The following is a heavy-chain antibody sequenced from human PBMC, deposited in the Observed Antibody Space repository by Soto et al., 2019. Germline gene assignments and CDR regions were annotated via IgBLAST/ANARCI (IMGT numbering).Heavy chain of an antibody. CDR3: ARSQGSSTSLEIYYAYYYGMDV. Sequence: QVQLVQSGAEVKKPGSSVKVSCKASGGTFGSYAISLVRQAPGQGLEWMGGIIPIPGTANYAQKFQGRVTIAADESTSTDYMELSSLRSEDTAEYSCARSQGSSTSLEIYYAYYYGMDVWGQGTTVTVSS. CDR1: GGTFGSYA. J-gene: IGHJ6*02. D-gene: IGHD2-2*01. V-gene: IGHV1-69*01. CDR2: IIPIPGTA.